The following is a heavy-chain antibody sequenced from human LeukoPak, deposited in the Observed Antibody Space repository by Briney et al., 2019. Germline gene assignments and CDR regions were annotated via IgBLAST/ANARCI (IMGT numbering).Heavy chain of an antibody. J-gene: IGHJ6*03. V-gene: IGHV4-39*01. CDR1: GGSISSSSYY. Sequence: SETLSLTCTVPGGSISSSSYYWGWIRQPPGKGLEWIGSIYYSGSTYYNPSLKSRVTISVDTSKNQFSLKLSSVTAADTAVYYCARGQKHYYYYMDVWGKGTTVTVSS. CDR2: IYYSGST. CDR3: ARGQKHYYYYMDV.